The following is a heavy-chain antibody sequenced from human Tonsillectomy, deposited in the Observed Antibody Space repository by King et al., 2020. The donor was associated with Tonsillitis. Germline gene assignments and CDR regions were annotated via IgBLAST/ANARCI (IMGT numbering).Heavy chain of an antibody. CDR3: AKDAGWQQVTSQWYYFDY. CDR2: TWYDGNNR. CDR1: GFTFSSYG. V-gene: IGHV3-30*02. D-gene: IGHD2-21*02. J-gene: IGHJ4*02. Sequence: VQLVESGGGVVQPGGSLRLSCAVSGFTFSSYGMHWVRQAPGKGLEWVAFTWYDGNNRYYTDSVKGRFTISRDNSKNTLYLHMSSLRADDTAVYYCAKDAGWQQVTSQWYYFDYWGQGTLVTVSS.